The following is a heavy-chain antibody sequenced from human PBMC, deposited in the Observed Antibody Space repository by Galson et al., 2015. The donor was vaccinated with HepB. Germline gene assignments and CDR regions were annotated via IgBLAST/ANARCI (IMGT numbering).Heavy chain of an antibody. V-gene: IGHV4-39*02. CDR3: ARNGESGDFVSWFDP. D-gene: IGHD4-17*01. CDR1: GGSVSNYNYY. Sequence: SETLSLTCTVSGGSVSNYNYYWAWIRQPPGKGLEWIGSIYYTGSAYYNPSLKSRVTVSVDTSKNHFSLSLTSVTAADTAIYYCARNGESGDFVSWFDPWGQGTLVTVSS. J-gene: IGHJ5*02. CDR2: IYYTGSA.